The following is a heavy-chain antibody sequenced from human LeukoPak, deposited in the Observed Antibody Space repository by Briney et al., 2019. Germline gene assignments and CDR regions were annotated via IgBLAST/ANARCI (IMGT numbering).Heavy chain of an antibody. V-gene: IGHV1-2*02. CDR1: GYTFTGYY. CDR2: INPNSGGT. D-gene: IGHD5-24*01. J-gene: IGHJ4*02. CDR3: ARGREMATITNYRNFDY. Sequence: GASVKVSGKASGYTFTGYYMHWVRQAPGQGLEWMGWINPNSGGTNYAQKFQCRVTMTRDTFISTAYMERSRLSSDDTAVYYCARGREMATITNYRNFDYWGPGTLVTVSS.